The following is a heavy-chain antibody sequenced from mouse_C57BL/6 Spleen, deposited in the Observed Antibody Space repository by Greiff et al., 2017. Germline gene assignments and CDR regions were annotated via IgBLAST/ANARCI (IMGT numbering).Heavy chain of an antibody. CDR1: GFTFSDYG. Sequence: VQLKESGGGLVKPGGSLKLSCAASGFTFSDYGMHWVRQAPEKGLEWVAYISSGSSTIYYADTVKGRFTISRDNAKNTLFLQMTSLRSEDTAMYYCARDGYYDFDYWGQGTTLTVSS. J-gene: IGHJ2*01. V-gene: IGHV5-17*01. CDR2: ISSGSSTI. D-gene: IGHD2-3*01. CDR3: ARDGYYDFDY.